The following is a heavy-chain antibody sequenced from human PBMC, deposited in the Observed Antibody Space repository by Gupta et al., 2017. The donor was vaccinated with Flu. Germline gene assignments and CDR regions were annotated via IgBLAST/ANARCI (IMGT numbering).Heavy chain of an antibody. CDR1: GFTFRRYD. V-gene: IGHV3-21*06. CDR3: VRDHSTTWRKGNYFDY. D-gene: IGHD1-14*01. CDR2: ISSISSYI. Sequence: EVQLVESGGGLVKAGGSLRLSCAVPGFTFRRYDMYLVRPAPGKGLEWVAAISSISSYIFYADSVKGRFTISRDNAHNSVFLQMDSLRADDTAVYYCVRDHSTTWRKGNYFDYWGQGTLVTVSS. J-gene: IGHJ4*02.